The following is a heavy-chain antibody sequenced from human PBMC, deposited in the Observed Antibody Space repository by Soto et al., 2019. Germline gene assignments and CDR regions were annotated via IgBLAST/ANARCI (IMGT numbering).Heavy chain of an antibody. CDR2: ISGSGGST. D-gene: IGHD3-10*01. CDR3: ATRIFTRRLPMVRGPPDY. V-gene: IGHV3-23*01. Sequence: PGGSLRLSCAASGSTFSSYGMHWVRQAPGKGLEWVSAISGSGGSTYYADSVKGRFTISRDNSKNTLYLQMNSLRAEDTAVYYCATRIFTRRLPMVRGPPDYWGQGTLVTVSS. J-gene: IGHJ4*02. CDR1: GSTFSSYG.